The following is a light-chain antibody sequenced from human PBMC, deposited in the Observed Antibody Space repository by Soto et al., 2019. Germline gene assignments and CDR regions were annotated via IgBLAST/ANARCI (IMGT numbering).Light chain of an antibody. CDR2: GAS. J-gene: IGKJ1*01. V-gene: IGKV1-9*01. CDR1: QGISSY. Sequence: DIQLTQSPSFLSASVGDRVTITCRASQGISSYLGWYQQKPGKAPKVLIYGASTLQSGVPSRFSGSGSGTEFTLTISSLQPEDFATYYWQHLNVYPRFGQGTKVGVK. CDR3: QHLNVYPR.